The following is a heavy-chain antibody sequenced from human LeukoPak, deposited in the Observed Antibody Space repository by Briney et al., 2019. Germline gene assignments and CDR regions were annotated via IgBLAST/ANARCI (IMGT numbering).Heavy chain of an antibody. CDR1: GYTFTSYY. D-gene: IGHD2-21*02. Sequence: ASVKVSCKASGYTFTSYYMHWVRQAPGQGLEWMGIINPSGGSTSYAQKFQGRVTMTRDTSTSTVYMELSSLKSEDTAVYYCARDRLGGDVVDYWGQGTLVTVSS. V-gene: IGHV1-46*01. CDR2: INPSGGST. J-gene: IGHJ4*02. CDR3: ARDRLGGDVVDY.